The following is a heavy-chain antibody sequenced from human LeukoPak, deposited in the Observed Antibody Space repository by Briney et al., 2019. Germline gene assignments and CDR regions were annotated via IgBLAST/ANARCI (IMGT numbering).Heavy chain of an antibody. Sequence: SETLSLTCTVSGGSISSSSLYWGWIRQPPGKGLEWIGSIYYSGRTYYNPSLKSRVTISIDTSKNQFSLKLSSVTAADTAMYYCATDSWSRDAFDIWGQGTMVTVSS. CDR2: IYYSGRT. CDR3: ATDSWSRDAFDI. D-gene: IGHD3-22*01. J-gene: IGHJ3*02. V-gene: IGHV4-39*07. CDR1: GGSISSSSLY.